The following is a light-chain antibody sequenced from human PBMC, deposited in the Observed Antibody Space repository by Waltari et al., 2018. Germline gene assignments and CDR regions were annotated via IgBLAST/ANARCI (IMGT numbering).Light chain of an antibody. V-gene: IGLV2-14*03. CDR3: SSYTSRSTLGV. CDR1: SSDVGGYNY. Sequence: QSALTQPASVSWSPGQSITISCIGTSSDVGGYNYVSWYQQHPGRAPQLIIYDVSDRPSGVSFRFSGSKSGNTASLTISGLQAEDEADYYCSSYTSRSTLGVFGGGTKLTVL. CDR2: DVS. J-gene: IGLJ3*02.